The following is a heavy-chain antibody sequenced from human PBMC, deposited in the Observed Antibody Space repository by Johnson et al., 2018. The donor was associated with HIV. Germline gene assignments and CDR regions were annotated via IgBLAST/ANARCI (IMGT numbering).Heavy chain of an antibody. Sequence: VQLVESGGGLVKPGGSLRLSCAASGFTFSSYDMHWVRQATGKGLEWVSAIGTAGDTYYPGSVKGRFTISRDNSKNTLYLQMNSLRAEDTAVYYCARGLTGEQVDIWGQGTMVTVSS. CDR2: IGTAGDT. CDR1: GFTFSSYD. J-gene: IGHJ3*02. D-gene: IGHD3-16*01. CDR3: ARGLTGEQVDI. V-gene: IGHV3-13*01.